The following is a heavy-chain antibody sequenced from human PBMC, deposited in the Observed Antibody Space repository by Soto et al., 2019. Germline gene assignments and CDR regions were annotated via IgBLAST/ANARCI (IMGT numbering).Heavy chain of an antibody. D-gene: IGHD6-6*01. CDR1: GGTFGSYA. V-gene: IGHV1-69*13. CDR3: ARGGYSSSFRFDY. J-gene: IGHJ4*02. CDR2: IFPFIGST. Sequence: ASVKVSCKASGGTFGSYAINWVRRAPGRGLEWVGGIFPFIGSTNYAHSFQGRVTITADDLTTTAYMELSSLRSDDTAVYYCARGGYSSSFRFDYWGQGTLVTVSS.